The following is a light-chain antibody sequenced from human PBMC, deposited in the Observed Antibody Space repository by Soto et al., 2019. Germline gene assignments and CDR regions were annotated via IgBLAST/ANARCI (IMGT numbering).Light chain of an antibody. J-gene: IGKJ1*01. Sequence: DIRLTQSPSLLSASLGDRVTITWGASQGISSYLAWYQQKTGKAPKLLISTASTLQSGVPSRFSGSGYGTEFNLTISSLQTEDFATYYCQQLNNYPRTFGQGTKVDIK. CDR1: QGISSY. CDR3: QQLNNYPRT. CDR2: TAS. V-gene: IGKV1-9*01.